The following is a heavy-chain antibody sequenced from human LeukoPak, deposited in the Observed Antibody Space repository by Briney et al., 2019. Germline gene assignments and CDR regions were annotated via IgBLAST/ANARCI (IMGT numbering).Heavy chain of an antibody. CDR2: ISGSGGST. Sequence: LAGGSLRLSCAVSGFTFSSYAMSWVRQAPGKGREWVSAISGSGGSTYYADSVKGRVTISRDNSKHTLYLQMNSLRAEDTAVYYCAKDPWTDSITGTFDYGGQGTLVTVSS. CDR1: GFTFSSYA. D-gene: IGHD1-7*01. V-gene: IGHV3-23*01. CDR3: AKDPWTDSITGTFDY. J-gene: IGHJ4*02.